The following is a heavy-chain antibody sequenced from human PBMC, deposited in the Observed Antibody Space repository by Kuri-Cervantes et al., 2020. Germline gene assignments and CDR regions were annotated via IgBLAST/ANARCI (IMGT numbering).Heavy chain of an antibody. V-gene: IGHV3-7*01. CDR3: TNWRGGGDY. CDR1: GFTFSGYW. Sequence: GGSLRLSCAASGFTFSGYWMSWVRQAPGKGLEWVANIKQDGSEKYYVDSVKGRFTISRDNAKNSPYLQMNSLRAEDTAVYFCTNWRGGGDYWGQGTLVTVSS. J-gene: IGHJ4*02. D-gene: IGHD3-10*01. CDR2: IKQDGSEK.